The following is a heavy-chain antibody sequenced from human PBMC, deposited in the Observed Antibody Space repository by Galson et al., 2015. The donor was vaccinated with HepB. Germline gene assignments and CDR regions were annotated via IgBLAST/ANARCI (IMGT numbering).Heavy chain of an antibody. CDR2: IIPIFGTA. J-gene: IGHJ6*02. Sequence: SVKVSCKASGGTFSSYAISWVRQAPEQGLEWMGGIIPIFGTANYAQKFQDRVTITADESTSTAYMELSSLRSEDTAVYYCARAGFGARNGMDVWGQGTTVTVSS. CDR3: ARAGFGARNGMDV. CDR1: GGTFSSYA. D-gene: IGHD3-10*01. V-gene: IGHV1-69*13.